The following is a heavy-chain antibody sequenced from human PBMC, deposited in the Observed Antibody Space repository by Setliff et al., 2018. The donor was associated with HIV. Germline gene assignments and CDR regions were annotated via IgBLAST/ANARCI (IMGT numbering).Heavy chain of an antibody. D-gene: IGHD6-19*01. Sequence: PSETLSLTCTVSGDSVNSGSYFWAWIRQPPGKGLEYIGTLYYNGRTQYNASLKSRVTISVDTSKNQFPLEVTSVTAADTAIYYCARHRFGSGWYGFVSGIDPWGQGTLVTVSS. CDR3: ARHRFGSGWYGFVSGIDP. V-gene: IGHV4-39*01. CDR1: GDSVNSGSYF. CDR2: LYYNGRT. J-gene: IGHJ5*02.